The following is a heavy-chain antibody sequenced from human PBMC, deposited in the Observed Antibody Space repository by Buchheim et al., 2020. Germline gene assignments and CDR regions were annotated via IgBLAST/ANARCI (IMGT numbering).Heavy chain of an antibody. CDR3: ARGKSWNYALLY. Sequence: QVQLQESGPGLVKPSQTLSLTCTVSGGSFSSGGYFWSWIRQHPEKGLEWIGYIYHNGRTHYHPSLKSRVAISIDTSKNQFSLNVTSVTAAETAVYYCARGKSWNYALLYWGQGT. CDR2: IYHNGRT. V-gene: IGHV4-31*03. CDR1: GGSFSSGGYF. J-gene: IGHJ4*02. D-gene: IGHD1-7*01.